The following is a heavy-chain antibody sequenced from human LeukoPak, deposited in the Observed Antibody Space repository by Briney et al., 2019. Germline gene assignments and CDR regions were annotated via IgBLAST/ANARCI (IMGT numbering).Heavy chain of an antibody. CDR1: GYRFTSYW. Sequence: GESLKISCEGSGYRFTSYWIGWVRQMPGKGLEWVGIIYPGDSDTRYSPSFQGQVTISADKSISTAYLQWSSLKASDTAMYYCARRPYSSSWDGDAFDIWGQGTMVTVSS. CDR3: ARRPYSSSWDGDAFDI. J-gene: IGHJ3*02. CDR2: IYPGDSDT. V-gene: IGHV5-51*01. D-gene: IGHD6-13*01.